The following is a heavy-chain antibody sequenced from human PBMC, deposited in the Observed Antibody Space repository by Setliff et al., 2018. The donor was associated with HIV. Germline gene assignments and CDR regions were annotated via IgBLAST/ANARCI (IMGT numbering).Heavy chain of an antibody. CDR3: ARESRNDFWSGYYRTFDI. D-gene: IGHD3-3*01. V-gene: IGHV4-31*11. J-gene: IGHJ3*02. CDR2: IYYSGST. CDR1: GGSISSGGYY. Sequence: SETLSLTCAVSGGSISSGGYYWSWIRQHPGKGLEWIGYIYYSGSTYYNPSLKSRVTISVDTSKNQFSLKPSSVTAADTAMYFCARESRNDFWSGYYRTFDIWGQGTMVTVSS.